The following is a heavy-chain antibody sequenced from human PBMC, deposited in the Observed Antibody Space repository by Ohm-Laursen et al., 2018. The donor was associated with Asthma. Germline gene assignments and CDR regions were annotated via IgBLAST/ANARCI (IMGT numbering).Heavy chain of an antibody. V-gene: IGHV3-30*03. Sequence: SLRLSCAASGFTFSSYGMHWVRQAPGKGLEWVAVILYDGSNKYYADSVKGRFTISRDNSKNTLYLQMNSLRAEDTAVYYCARDYKITIFGVAAYYYYGMDVWGQGTTVTVSS. CDR2: ILYDGSNK. CDR3: ARDYKITIFGVAAYYYYGMDV. D-gene: IGHD3-3*01. J-gene: IGHJ6*02. CDR1: GFTFSSYG.